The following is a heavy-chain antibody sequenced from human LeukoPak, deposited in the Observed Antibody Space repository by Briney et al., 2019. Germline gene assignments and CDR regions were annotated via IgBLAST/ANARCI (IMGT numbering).Heavy chain of an antibody. CDR2: TYYSGST. CDR1: GGSISSYY. V-gene: IGHV4-59*08. CDR3: ARRGYSSSHFDY. J-gene: IGHJ4*02. D-gene: IGHD6-19*01. Sequence: PSETLSLTCTVPGGSISSYYWNWIRQPPGKGLEWIGYTYYSGSTNYNPSLKSRVIISVDTSKTQLSLKLSSVTAADTAVYYCARRGYSSSHFDYWGQGTLVTVSS.